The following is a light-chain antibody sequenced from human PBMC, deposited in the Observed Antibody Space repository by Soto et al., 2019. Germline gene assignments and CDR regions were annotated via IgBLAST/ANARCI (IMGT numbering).Light chain of an antibody. CDR1: SSDVGGYDY. CDR3: SSYAGSNILV. V-gene: IGLV2-8*01. Sequence: QSALTQPPSASGSSGQSVTISCTGTSSDVGGYDYVSWYQQHPGKAPKLMIYEVSKRPSGVPDRFSGSKSGNTASLTVSGLQAEDEADCYCSSYAGSNILVFGGGTKLTVL. J-gene: IGLJ2*01. CDR2: EVS.